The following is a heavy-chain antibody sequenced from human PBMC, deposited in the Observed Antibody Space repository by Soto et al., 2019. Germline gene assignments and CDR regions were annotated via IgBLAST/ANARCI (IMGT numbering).Heavy chain of an antibody. CDR2: IYYSGST. Sequence: SETLSLTCAVSGGSITSTNWWSWVRQPPGKGLEWIGSIYYSGSTYYGPSLKSRVTISVDTSKNQFSLKLSSVTAADTAVYYCASIGVGATLDYWGQGTLVTVSS. J-gene: IGHJ4*02. CDR3: ASIGVGATLDY. V-gene: IGHV4-4*02. CDR1: GGSITSTNW. D-gene: IGHD1-26*01.